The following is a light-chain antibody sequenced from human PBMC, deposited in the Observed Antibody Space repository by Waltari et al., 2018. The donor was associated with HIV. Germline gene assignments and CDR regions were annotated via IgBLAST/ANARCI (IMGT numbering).Light chain of an antibody. V-gene: IGKV2-30*02. CDR1: QSLVHCDGNTY. J-gene: IGKJ2*01. CDR3: MQGTHWYT. CDR2: KVS. Sequence: DVVMTQSPLSLPVTLGEPASISCWSSQSLVHCDGNTYLNWLQQRPGQSPRRLIYKVSYRDSGVPDRFSGSGSGTDFTLKISRVEAEDVGVYYCMQGTHWYTFGQGTKLEIK.